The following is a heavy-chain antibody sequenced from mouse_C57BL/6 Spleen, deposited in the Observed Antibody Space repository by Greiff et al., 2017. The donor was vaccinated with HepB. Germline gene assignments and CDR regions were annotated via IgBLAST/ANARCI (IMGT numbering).Heavy chain of an antibody. CDR1: GYTFTSYW. D-gene: IGHD1-1*02. CDR3: ARTFSMGYFDV. V-gene: IGHV1-64*01. CDR2: IHPNSGST. J-gene: IGHJ1*03. Sequence: QVQLKQPGAELVKPGASVKLSCKASGYTFTSYWMHWVKQRPGQGLEWIGMIHPNSGSTNYNEKFKSKATLTVDKSSSTAYMQLRSLTSEDSAVYYCARTFSMGYFDVWGTGTTVTVSS.